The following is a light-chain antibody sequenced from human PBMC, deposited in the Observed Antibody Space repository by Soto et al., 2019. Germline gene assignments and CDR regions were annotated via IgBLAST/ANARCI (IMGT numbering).Light chain of an antibody. V-gene: IGKV3-11*01. CDR3: QHRSNWRIA. J-gene: IGKJ5*01. Sequence: ENVLTQSPATLSLSPGDRATLSCKASQSVSTYLAWYQQKPGQAPRLLIYDAFNRATGIPTRFSGSGSGTDFTLTISSLDPEDFAIYYCQHRSNWRIAFGQGTRLEIK. CDR2: DAF. CDR1: QSVSTY.